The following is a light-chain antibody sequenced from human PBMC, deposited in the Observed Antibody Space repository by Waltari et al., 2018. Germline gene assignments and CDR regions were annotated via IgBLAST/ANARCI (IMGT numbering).Light chain of an antibody. J-gene: IGLJ3*02. V-gene: IGLV2-23*02. CDR2: DVN. CDR3: CSFADSSASWV. Sequence: QSALTQPASVSGSPGQSITIPCPGTSSDVGTYDLVSWYQQHPGKAPKLMIHDVNKRPSGVSPRFSGSKSGNTASLTISGLQAEDEADYYCCSFADSSASWVFGGGTKLTVL. CDR1: SSDVGTYDL.